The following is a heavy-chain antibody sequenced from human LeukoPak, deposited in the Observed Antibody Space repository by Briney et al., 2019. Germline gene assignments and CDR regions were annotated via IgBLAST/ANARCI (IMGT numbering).Heavy chain of an antibody. J-gene: IGHJ4*02. D-gene: IGHD3-22*01. CDR1: GFTFSNYG. CDR3: AREPYYDSSGYCLDY. CDR2: ISSGGSFI. V-gene: IGHV3-21*05. Sequence: GGSLRLSCAASGFTFSNYGINWVRQAPGKGLEWVSYISSGGSFIYYADSVKGRFTISRDNAKNSLYLQMNSLRAEDTAVYYCAREPYYDSSGYCLDYWGQGTLVTVSS.